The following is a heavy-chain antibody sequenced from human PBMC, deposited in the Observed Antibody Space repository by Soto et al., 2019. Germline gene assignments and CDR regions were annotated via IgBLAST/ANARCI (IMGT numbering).Heavy chain of an antibody. Sequence: QVQLQESGPGLVKPSETLSLTCTVSGGSISSYYWSWIRQPPGKGLEWIGYIYYSGSTNYNPSLKSRVTISVDTSKNQFSLKLSSVTAADTAVYYCARGGSGSFDYWGQGTLVTVSS. CDR1: GGSISSYY. J-gene: IGHJ4*02. CDR2: IYYSGST. CDR3: ARGGSGSFDY. V-gene: IGHV4-59*01. D-gene: IGHD3-10*01.